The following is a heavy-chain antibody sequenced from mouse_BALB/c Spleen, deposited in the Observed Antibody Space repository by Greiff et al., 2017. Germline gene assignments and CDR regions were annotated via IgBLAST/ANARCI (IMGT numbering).Heavy chain of an antibody. CDR3: ARSPMGKYAMDY. CDR2: IDPFNGGT. V-gene: IGHV1S135*01. CDR1: GYSFTSYY. Sequence: LVEPGASVKISCKASGYSFTSYYMHWVKQSHGKSLEWIGYIDPFNGGTSYNQKFKGKATLTVDKSSSTAYMHLSSLTSEDSAVYYCARSPMGKYAMDYWGQGTSVTVSS. J-gene: IGHJ4*01. D-gene: IGHD2-3*01.